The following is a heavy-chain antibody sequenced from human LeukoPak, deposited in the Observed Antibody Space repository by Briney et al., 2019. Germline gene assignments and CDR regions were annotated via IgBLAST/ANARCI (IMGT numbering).Heavy chain of an antibody. CDR1: GGSISSYY. J-gene: IGHJ4*02. CDR2: IYSSGST. Sequence: SETLSLTCTVSGGSISSYYWSWIRQPPGKGLEWIGYIYSSGSTNYNPSLKSRVTISVDTSKNQFSLKLSSVTAADTAVYYCAAARGGARGYWGQGTLVTVSS. D-gene: IGHD3-16*01. V-gene: IGHV4-59*01. CDR3: AAARGGARGY.